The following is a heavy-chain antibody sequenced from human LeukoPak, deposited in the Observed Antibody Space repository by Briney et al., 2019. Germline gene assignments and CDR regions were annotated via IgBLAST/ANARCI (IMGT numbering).Heavy chain of an antibody. CDR3: ARDLGYGYDY. Sequence: ASVKVSCKASGYTFTSYGISWVRQAPGQGLEWMGWISAYNGNTNYAQKFQGRVTMTRDTSISTAYMELSRLRSDDTAVYYCARDLGYGYDYWGQGTLVTVSS. CDR2: ISAYNGNT. CDR1: GYTFTSYG. D-gene: IGHD5-18*01. J-gene: IGHJ4*02. V-gene: IGHV1-18*01.